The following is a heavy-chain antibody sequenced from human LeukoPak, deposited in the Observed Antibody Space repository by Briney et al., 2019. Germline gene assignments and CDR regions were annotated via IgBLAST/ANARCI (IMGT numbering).Heavy chain of an antibody. Sequence: ASVKVSCKASGYTFTGYYMHWVRQAPGQGLEWMGLINPTGGSTGYAQKFQGRVTMTEDTSTDTAYMELSSLRSEDTAVYYCATGYWPSRQDYGDDGVVFDIWGQGTMVTVSS. J-gene: IGHJ3*02. D-gene: IGHD3-3*01. CDR2: INPTGGST. CDR3: ATGYWPSRQDYGDDGVVFDI. CDR1: GYTFTGYY. V-gene: IGHV1-46*01.